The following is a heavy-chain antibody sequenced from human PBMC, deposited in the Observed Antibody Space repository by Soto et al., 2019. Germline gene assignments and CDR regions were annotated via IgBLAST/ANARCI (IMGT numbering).Heavy chain of an antibody. J-gene: IGHJ6*03. V-gene: IGHV3-33*01. Sequence: GGSLRLSCAASGFTFSSYGMRWVRQAPGKGLEWVAVIWYDGSNKYYADSVKGRFTISRDNSKNTLYLQMNSLRAEDTAVYYCAREDIVVVPAALNSTDYYYYYMDVWGKGTTVTVSS. D-gene: IGHD2-2*01. CDR3: AREDIVVVPAALNSTDYYYYYMDV. CDR1: GFTFSSYG. CDR2: IWYDGSNK.